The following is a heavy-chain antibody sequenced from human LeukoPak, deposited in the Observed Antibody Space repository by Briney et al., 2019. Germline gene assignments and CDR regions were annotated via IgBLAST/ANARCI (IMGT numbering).Heavy chain of an antibody. CDR1: GDSFSTYY. CDR3: ARGSHYGSGRLFDY. D-gene: IGHD3-10*01. V-gene: IGHV4-59*01. Sequence: PSETLSLTCTVSGDSFSTYYWSWLRQPPGKGLEWIGYISYSGRTNYSPSLRSRVTLSLDTSKSQFSLKLSSVTAADTAFYYCARGSHYGSGRLFDYWGQGTLVTVSS. CDR2: ISYSGRT. J-gene: IGHJ4*02.